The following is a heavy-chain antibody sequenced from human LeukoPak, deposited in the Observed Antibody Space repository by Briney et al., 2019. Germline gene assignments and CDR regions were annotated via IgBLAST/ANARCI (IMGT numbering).Heavy chain of an antibody. Sequence: SETLSLTCDVSGGSVTSTNWWTWVRQPPGKGLEWIGEVRPDGRTNYNPSLKSRLIMSVDLPENHISLKLTSVTAADTAVYYCAGRGSGLYYYYGMDVWGQGTTVTVSS. CDR2: VRPDGRT. J-gene: IGHJ6*02. D-gene: IGHD3-10*01. V-gene: IGHV4-4*02. CDR3: AGRGSGLYYYYGMDV. CDR1: GGSVTSTNW.